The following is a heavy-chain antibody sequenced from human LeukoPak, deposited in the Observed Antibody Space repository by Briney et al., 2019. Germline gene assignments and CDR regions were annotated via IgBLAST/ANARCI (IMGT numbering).Heavy chain of an antibody. CDR2: ISSSCSTI. Sequence: TGGSLRLSFAASGFTFSSYSMNWVRQAPGKGLEWVSYISSSCSTIYYADSVKGRFTISRDNAKNSLYLQMNSLRAEDTAVYYCAELGITMIGGVWGKGTTVTISS. CDR1: GFTFSSYS. D-gene: IGHD3-10*02. CDR3: AELGITMIGGV. J-gene: IGHJ6*04. V-gene: IGHV3-48*04.